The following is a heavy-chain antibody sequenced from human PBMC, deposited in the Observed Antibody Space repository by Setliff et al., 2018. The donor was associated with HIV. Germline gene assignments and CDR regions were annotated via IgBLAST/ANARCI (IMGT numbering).Heavy chain of an antibody. J-gene: IGHJ6*03. CDR3: ARCYYNFWSGYPLDYMDV. D-gene: IGHD3-3*01. CDR2: IDYSGRT. Sequence: SETLSLTCIVSGGSFSSSSYSWGWIRLPPGKGLEWIGSIDYSGRTYYNPSLKSRVTISVGTSKNQFSLKLSSVTAADTAVYYCARCYYNFWSGYPLDYMDVWGKGTTVTVSS. V-gene: IGHV4-39*01. CDR1: GGSFSSSSYS.